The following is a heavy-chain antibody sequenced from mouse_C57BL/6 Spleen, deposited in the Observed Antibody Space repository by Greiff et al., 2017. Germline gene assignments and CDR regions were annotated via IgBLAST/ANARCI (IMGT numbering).Heavy chain of an antibody. CDR2: IWIGGST. CDR1: GFSLTSYG. D-gene: IGHD2-3*01. Sequence: VQLQQSGPGLVQPSQSLSITCTVSGFSLTSYGVHWVRQSPGKGLEWLGVIWIGGSTDYNAAFMSRLSNTTDNTKSQVFFKMNSLPADDTAIYYRAKKTPDGYYCAMDYWGQGTSVTVSS. CDR3: AKKTPDGYYCAMDY. J-gene: IGHJ4*01. V-gene: IGHV2-5*01.